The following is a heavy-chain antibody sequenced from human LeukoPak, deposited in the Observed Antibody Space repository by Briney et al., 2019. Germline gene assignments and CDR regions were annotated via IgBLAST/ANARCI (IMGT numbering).Heavy chain of an antibody. CDR2: VYTSGIT. CDR3: ARVLGGLAFRTFDY. V-gene: IGHV4-4*07. CDR1: GASLSDYY. J-gene: IGHJ4*02. Sequence: KPSETLSLTCSVSGASLSDYYWSWIRQPAGKGLEWIGRVYTSGITNYNPSLKSRVTMSVDTSKNQFSLRLSSVTAADTAVYYCARVLGGLAFRTFDYWGQGTLVTVSS. D-gene: IGHD3-16*01.